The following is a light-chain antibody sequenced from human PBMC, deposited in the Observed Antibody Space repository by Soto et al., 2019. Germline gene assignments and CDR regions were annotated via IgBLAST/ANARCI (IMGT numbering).Light chain of an antibody. V-gene: IGKV1-39*01. J-gene: IGKJ1*01. CDR2: AAP. CDR3: QQSYTTPRT. Sequence: DIQMTQSPSSLSASVGDRVTMTCRASQSVRSYLNWYQQSPGKAPRLLINAAPNLQSGVPSRFRGSGSETDFTLTITSLQPEDFATYYCQQSYTTPRTFGQGTKVDI. CDR1: QSVRSY.